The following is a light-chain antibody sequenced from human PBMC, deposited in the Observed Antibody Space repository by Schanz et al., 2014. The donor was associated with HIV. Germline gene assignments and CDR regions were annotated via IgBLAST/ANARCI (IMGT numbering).Light chain of an antibody. Sequence: DIQMTQSPPTLSASIGDRVTITCRASQTITDSLAWYQQKPGKAPKLLIYKASNLESGVPSRFIGRGSGTNFTLAIARLQPDDFAIYYCQQYSDYPLTFGPGSTVDV. V-gene: IGKV1-5*03. CDR3: QQYSDYPLT. J-gene: IGKJ3*01. CDR2: KAS. CDR1: QTITDS.